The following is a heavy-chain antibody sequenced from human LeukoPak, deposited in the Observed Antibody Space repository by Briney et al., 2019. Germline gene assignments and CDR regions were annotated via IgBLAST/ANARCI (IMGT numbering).Heavy chain of an antibody. J-gene: IGHJ4*02. V-gene: IGHV3-48*03. CDR1: GFTLSSYE. D-gene: IGHD6-13*01. CDR3: ARGPYSSNWYVDY. Sequence: TGGSLRLSCAASGFTLSSYEMNWVRLAPGKGLEWISYISRTGNRIYYADSVKGRFTISRDSAKNSLYLQMNSLRAEDTAVYYCARGPYSSNWYVDYWGQGTLVTVDS. CDR2: ISRTGNRI.